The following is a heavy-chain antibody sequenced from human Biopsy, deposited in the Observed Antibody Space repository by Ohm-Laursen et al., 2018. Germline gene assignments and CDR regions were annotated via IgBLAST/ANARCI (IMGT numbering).Heavy chain of an antibody. CDR2: ISYTGYT. D-gene: IGHD4-23*01. CDR1: GGSFTGHY. Sequence: SDTLSLTCTVSGGSFTGHYWSCFLQPPGEGLVWIGHISYTGYTSYNASLKSRVTISVDTSRNHFSLRLSSLTAADTAVYYCARGSNDFGGLYFPRWGQGTLLTVSS. V-gene: IGHV4-59*11. J-gene: IGHJ4*02. CDR3: ARGSNDFGGLYFPR.